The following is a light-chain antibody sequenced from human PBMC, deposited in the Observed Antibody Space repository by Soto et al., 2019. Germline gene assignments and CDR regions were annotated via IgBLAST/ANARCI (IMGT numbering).Light chain of an antibody. V-gene: IGKV2-24*01. J-gene: IGKJ3*01. CDR1: QSLLHREENTY. Sequence: DLVMTQTPLSSPVTLGQPASISSRPSQSLLHREENTYLSWLQQRPGQPPRLLIYKTSIRFSGVPDRFSGSGAGTDFTLSISRVEAEDVGIYYCMQASQFPFTFGPGTTVDIK. CDR2: KTS. CDR3: MQASQFPFT.